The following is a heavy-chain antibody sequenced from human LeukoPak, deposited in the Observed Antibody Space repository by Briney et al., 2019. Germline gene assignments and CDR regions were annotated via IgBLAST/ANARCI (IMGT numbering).Heavy chain of an antibody. V-gene: IGHV6-1*01. Sequence: SQTLSLTCAISGDSVSSNGAAWNWIRQSSSRGLEWLGRTYYRSKWYNHCAASVKSRITINPDTSKNQFSLQLNSVTPEDTAVYYCARSSAWPDYWGQGTLVTVSS. CDR2: TYYRSKWYN. CDR1: GDSVSSNGAA. J-gene: IGHJ4*02. D-gene: IGHD6-19*01. CDR3: ARSSAWPDY.